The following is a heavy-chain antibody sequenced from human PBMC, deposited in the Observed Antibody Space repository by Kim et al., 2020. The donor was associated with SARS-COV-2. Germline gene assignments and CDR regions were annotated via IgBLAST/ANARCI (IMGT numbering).Heavy chain of an antibody. CDR2: ISYDGSNK. Sequence: GGSLRLSCAASGFTFSNYVMHWVRQAPGKGLEWVAVISYDGSNKYFADSVKGRFTISRDNSRNTLFLQMNSLRAEDTAVYYCAKVGNILTGYYDPSPFQYWGQETLVTVSS. D-gene: IGHD3-9*01. J-gene: IGHJ4*02. V-gene: IGHV3-30*18. CDR3: AKVGNILTGYYDPSPFQY. CDR1: GFTFSNYV.